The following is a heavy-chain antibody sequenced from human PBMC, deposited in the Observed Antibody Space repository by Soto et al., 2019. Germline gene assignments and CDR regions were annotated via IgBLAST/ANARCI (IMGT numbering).Heavy chain of an antibody. CDR1: GFTFSSYG. D-gene: IGHD6-13*01. J-gene: IGHJ3*02. CDR2: IWYDGSNK. Sequence: QVQLVESGGGVVQPGRSLRLSCAASGFTFSSYGMHWVRQAPGKGLEWVAVIWYDGSNKYYADSVKGRFTISRDNSKNTLYLQMNSLRAEDTAVYYCARDLRIAAAGTDAFDIWGQGTMVTVSS. CDR3: ARDLRIAAAGTDAFDI. V-gene: IGHV3-33*01.